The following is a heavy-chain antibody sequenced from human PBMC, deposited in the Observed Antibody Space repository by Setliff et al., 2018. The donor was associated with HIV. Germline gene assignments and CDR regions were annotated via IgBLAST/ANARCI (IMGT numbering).Heavy chain of an antibody. CDR3: ASAYDYYMDV. V-gene: IGHV1-69*10. CDR1: GETFSRYA. CDR2: IIPILGEA. J-gene: IGHJ6*03. Sequence: SVKVSCKASGETFSRYAISWVRQAPGQGLEWMGGIIPILGEAKYAQKFQGAVTITADKSTSTVYMELSSLKSEDTAVYYCASAYDYYMDVWGKGTTVTVSS.